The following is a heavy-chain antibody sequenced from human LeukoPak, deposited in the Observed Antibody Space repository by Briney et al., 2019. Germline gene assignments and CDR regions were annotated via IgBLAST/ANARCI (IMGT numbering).Heavy chain of an antibody. CDR1: GFTFSNYG. D-gene: IGHD2-15*01. J-gene: IGHJ4*02. V-gene: IGHV3-30*02. CDR2: IRYDGSNE. CDR3: ARGYCSGGSCYPFDY. Sequence: GGSLRLSCAASGFTFSNYGMHWVRQAPGKGLEWVAFIRYDGSNEYYADSVKGRFTISRDNAKNSLYLQMNSLRAEDTAVYYCARGYCSGGSCYPFDYWGQGTLVTVSS.